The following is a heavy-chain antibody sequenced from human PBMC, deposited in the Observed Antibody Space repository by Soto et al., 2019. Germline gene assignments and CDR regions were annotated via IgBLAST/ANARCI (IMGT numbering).Heavy chain of an antibody. CDR3: ERGRYGDY. J-gene: IGHJ4*01. V-gene: IGHV1-18*01. Sequence: QVHLVQSGAEVKKPGASVKVSCKGSGYGFTTYGITWVRQAPGQGLEWMAWISAHNGNTNYAQKIQGRVTVTRDTSTSTAYMELRSLRSDDTAVYYCERGRYGDYWGHGALVTVSS. CDR2: ISAHNGNT. D-gene: IGHD1-1*01. CDR1: GYGFTTYG.